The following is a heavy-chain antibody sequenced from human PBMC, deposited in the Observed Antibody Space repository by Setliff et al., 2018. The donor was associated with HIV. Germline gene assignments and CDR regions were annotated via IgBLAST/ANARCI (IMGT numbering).Heavy chain of an antibody. J-gene: IGHJ2*01. CDR1: GGSISSGGYY. V-gene: IGHV4-31*03. D-gene: IGHD3-22*01. CDR3: ARLETYYYDSSGSTGWYFDL. Sequence: SETLSLTCTVSGGSISSGGYYWSWIRQHPGKGLEWIGYIYYSGSTYYNPSLKSRVTISVDTSKNQSSLKLSPVTAADTAVYYCARLETYYYDSSGSTGWYFDLWGRGTLVTVSS. CDR2: IYYSGST.